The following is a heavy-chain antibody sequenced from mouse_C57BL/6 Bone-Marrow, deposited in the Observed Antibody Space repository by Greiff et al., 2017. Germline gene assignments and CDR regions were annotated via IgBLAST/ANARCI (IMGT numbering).Heavy chain of an antibody. CDR2: IYPGSGNT. V-gene: IGHV1-76*01. Sequence: QVQLKESGSELVRPGSSVKLSCKASGYTFTDYYINCVKQRPGQGLEWIARIYPGSGNTYYNEKFKGKATLTAEKSSSTAYMQLSSLTSEDSAVYFCARESRWLLRLYYAMDYWGQGTSVTVSS. CDR1: GYTFTDYY. D-gene: IGHD2-3*01. CDR3: ARESRWLLRLYYAMDY. J-gene: IGHJ4*01.